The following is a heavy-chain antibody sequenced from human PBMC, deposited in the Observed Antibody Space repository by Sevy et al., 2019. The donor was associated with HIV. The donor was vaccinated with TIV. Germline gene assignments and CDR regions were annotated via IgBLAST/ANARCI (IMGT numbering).Heavy chain of an antibody. CDR3: AKDGGHIDIDY. V-gene: IGHV3-30*18. J-gene: IGHJ4*02. CDR1: GFTFKYHG. Sequence: GGSLRLSCAASGFTFKYHGMHWVRQARGKGLEWLSLISIDGSNKYYADSVKGRFTISRDNAKNTVSVQMNSLRPEDTATYYCAKDGGHIDIDYWGQGVLVIVSS. D-gene: IGHD2-15*01. CDR2: ISIDGSNK.